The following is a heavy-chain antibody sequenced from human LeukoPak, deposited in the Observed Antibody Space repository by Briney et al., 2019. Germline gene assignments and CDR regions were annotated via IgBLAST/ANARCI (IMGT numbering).Heavy chain of an antibody. CDR2: IYSGGST. D-gene: IGHD3-10*01. V-gene: IGHV3-53*01. CDR1: GITFTTID. CDR3: AGSHIRGALSY. J-gene: IGHJ4*02. Sequence: GGSLRLSCAVSGITFTTIDMSWVRQAPGKGLEWVSVIYSGGSTYYADSVKGRFTISRDNSKNTLYLQLSSLRAEDTAVYYCAGSHIRGALSYWGQGTLVTVSS.